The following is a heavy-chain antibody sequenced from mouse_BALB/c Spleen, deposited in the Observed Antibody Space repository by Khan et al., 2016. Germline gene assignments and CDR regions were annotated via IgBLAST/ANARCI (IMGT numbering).Heavy chain of an antibody. V-gene: IGHV3-2*02. Sequence: EVQLQESGPGLVKPSQSLSLTCTVTGYSITSDYAWNWIRQFPGNKLEWMGYIIYSGTTSYKPSLKSRVSITRDKSKNQFFLQLNTVKPEDTATYFCGRHHLAECYVYVWGAGTTVTVSS. CDR2: IIYSGTT. J-gene: IGHJ1*01. CDR3: GRHHLAECYVYV. CDR1: GYSITSDYA.